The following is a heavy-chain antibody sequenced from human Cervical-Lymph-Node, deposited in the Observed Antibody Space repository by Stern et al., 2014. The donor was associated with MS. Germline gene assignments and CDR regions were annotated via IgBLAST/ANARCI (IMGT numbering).Heavy chain of an antibody. V-gene: IGHV4-34*01. CDR1: GGSFSDYY. D-gene: IGHD6-6*01. CDR3: ARGLLSPNKFHHSSAFSRQKKYFYYGMDV. J-gene: IGHJ6*02. CDR2: IDHSGST. Sequence: QVQLQQWGAGLLKPSETLSLSCLISGGSFSDYYWSWIRQPPGMGLEWVGEIDHSGSTNSNPSLKSRVTISVDTSKTQFSLRLSGVTAADTAVYFCARGLLSPNKFHHSSAFSRQKKYFYYGMDVWGQGTPVTVSS.